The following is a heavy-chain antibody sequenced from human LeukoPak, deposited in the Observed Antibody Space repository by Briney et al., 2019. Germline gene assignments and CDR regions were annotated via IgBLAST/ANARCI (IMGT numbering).Heavy chain of an antibody. CDR2: MKKDGSET. V-gene: IGHV3-7*01. D-gene: IGHD3-10*01. Sequence: GGSLRLSCVVSGFTFSSYSMIWVRQAPGRGLQWVANMKKDGSETKYVESVKGRFTISRDNAKNSLYLQMNSLRAEDTAVYYCGRHRSGSGTYFIDYWGQGTLASVSS. CDR3: GRHRSGSGTYFIDY. CDR1: GFTFSSYS. J-gene: IGHJ4*02.